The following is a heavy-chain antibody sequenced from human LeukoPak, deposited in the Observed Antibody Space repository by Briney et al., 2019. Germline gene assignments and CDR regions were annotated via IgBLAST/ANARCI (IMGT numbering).Heavy chain of an antibody. Sequence: GASVKVSCKASGYTFTGYYMHWVRQAPGQGLEWMGGIIPIFGTANYAQKFQGRVTITADKSTSTAYMELSSLRSEDTAVYYCARTDSHTWYYYDSRGDDYWGQGTLVTVSS. CDR3: ARTDSHTWYYYDSRGDDY. J-gene: IGHJ4*02. CDR2: IIPIFGTA. V-gene: IGHV1-69*06. D-gene: IGHD3-22*01. CDR1: GYTFTGYY.